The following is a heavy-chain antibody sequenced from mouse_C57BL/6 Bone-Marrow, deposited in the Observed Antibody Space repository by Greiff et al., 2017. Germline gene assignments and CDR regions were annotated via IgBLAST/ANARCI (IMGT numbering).Heavy chain of an antibody. CDR2: ISDGGSYT. V-gene: IGHV5-4*01. D-gene: IGHD2-3*01. Sequence: EVQLVESGGGLVKPGGSLKLSCAASGFTFSSYAMSWVRQTPEKRLEWVATISDGGSYTYYPDNVKGRFTISRDNAKNNLYLQMSHLKSEDTAMYYCARDFVDDGYYVDYWGQGTTLTVSS. CDR3: ARDFVDDGYYVDY. J-gene: IGHJ2*01. CDR1: GFTFSSYA.